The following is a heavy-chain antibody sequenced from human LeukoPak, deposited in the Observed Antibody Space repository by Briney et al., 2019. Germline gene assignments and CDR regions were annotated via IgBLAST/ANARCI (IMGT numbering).Heavy chain of an antibody. CDR2: ISYDGSNK. Sequence: GGSLRLSSAASGFTFSSYGMHWVRQAPGKGLEWVAVISYDGSNKYYADSVKGRFTISRDNSKNTLYMQMNSLRAEDTAVYYCANVSIQTYFDYWGQGTLVTVSS. CDR3: ANVSIQTYFDY. J-gene: IGHJ4*02. D-gene: IGHD1-1*01. V-gene: IGHV3-30*18. CDR1: GFTFSSYG.